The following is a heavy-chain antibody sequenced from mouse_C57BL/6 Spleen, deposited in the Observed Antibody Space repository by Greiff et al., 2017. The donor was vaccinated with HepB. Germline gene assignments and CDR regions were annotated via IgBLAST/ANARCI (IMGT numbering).Heavy chain of an antibody. CDR2: IDPSDSYT. D-gene: IGHD1-1*01. CDR3: ARWGYYGSRGAMDY. Sequence: QVQLQQPGAELVKPGASVKLSCKASGYTFTSYWMQWVKQRPGQGLEWIGEIDPSDSYTNYNQKFKGKATLTVDTSSSPAYMQLSSLTSEDSAVYYCARWGYYGSRGAMDYWGQGTSVTVSS. V-gene: IGHV1-50*01. J-gene: IGHJ4*01. CDR1: GYTFTSYW.